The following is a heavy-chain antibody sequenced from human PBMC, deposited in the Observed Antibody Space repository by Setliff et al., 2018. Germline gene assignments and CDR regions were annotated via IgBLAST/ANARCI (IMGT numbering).Heavy chain of an antibody. J-gene: IGHJ3*01. CDR2: IYHRGRT. V-gene: IGHV4-38-2*01. CDR3: ASPRRDDLDTPFDAFDL. CDR1: GISITSGHY. D-gene: IGHD1-1*01. Sequence: KPSETLSLTCDVSGISITSGHYWGWIRQPPGKGLEWIATIYHRGRTYHSPSLDSRVTISLDTSKNQYSLRLRSVAAADTAVYYCASPRRDDLDTPFDAFDLWGQGTKVTVSS.